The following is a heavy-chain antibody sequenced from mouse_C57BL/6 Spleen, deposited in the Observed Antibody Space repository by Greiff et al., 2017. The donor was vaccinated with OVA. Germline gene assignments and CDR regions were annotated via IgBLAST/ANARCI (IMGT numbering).Heavy chain of an antibody. Sequence: VQLQQPGAELVKPGASVKMSCKASGYTFTSYWITWVKQRPGQGLEWIGDIYPGSGSTNYNEKFKSKATLTVDTSSSTAYMQRSSLTSEYSAVYYGARIEGYAWFAYWGQGTLVTVSA. J-gene: IGHJ3*01. CDR3: ARIEGYAWFAY. CDR2: IYPGSGST. V-gene: IGHV1-55*01. D-gene: IGHD2-3*01. CDR1: GYTFTSYW.